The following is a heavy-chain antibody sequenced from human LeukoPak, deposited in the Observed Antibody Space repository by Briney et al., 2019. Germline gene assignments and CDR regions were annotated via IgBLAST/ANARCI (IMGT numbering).Heavy chain of an antibody. CDR3: AKDGPPYCSGGSCYLLGKDYFDY. D-gene: IGHD2-15*01. V-gene: IGHV3-23*01. Sequence: GGSLRLSCAVSGVTFSSYAMSWVRQAPGKGLEWVSAISGSGSSTYYADSVKGRFTISRDNSKNTLYLQMNSLRAEDTAVYYCAKDGPPYCSGGSCYLLGKDYFDYWGQGTLVTVSS. CDR1: GVTFSSYA. J-gene: IGHJ4*02. CDR2: ISGSGSST.